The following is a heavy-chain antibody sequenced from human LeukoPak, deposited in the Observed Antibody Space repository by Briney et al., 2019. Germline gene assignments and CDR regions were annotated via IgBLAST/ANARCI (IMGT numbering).Heavy chain of an antibody. CDR2: IYYSGST. Sequence: KPSETLSLTCTVSGGSISSYYWSWIRQPPGKGLEWIGYIYYSGSTNYNPSLKSRVTISVDTSKNQFSLKLSSVTAADTAVYYCARAAGIAAAAAPGDEYYYYMDVWGKGTTVTVSS. CDR1: GGSISSYY. D-gene: IGHD6-13*01. CDR3: ARAAGIAAAAAPGDEYYYYMDV. J-gene: IGHJ6*03. V-gene: IGHV4-59*01.